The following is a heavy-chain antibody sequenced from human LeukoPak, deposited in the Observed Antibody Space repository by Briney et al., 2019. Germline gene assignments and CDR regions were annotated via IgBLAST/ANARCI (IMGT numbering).Heavy chain of an antibody. CDR1: GGSISSGGYY. J-gene: IGHJ4*02. D-gene: IGHD4-23*01. CDR3: ARDSGNSGFFAY. Sequence: PSETLSLTCTVSGGSISSGGYYWSWIRQPPGKGLEWIGYIYYSGSTNYNPSLKSRVTISVDTSKNQFSLKLSSVTAADTAVYYCARDSGNSGFFAYWGQGTLVTVSS. CDR2: IYYSGST. V-gene: IGHV4-61*08.